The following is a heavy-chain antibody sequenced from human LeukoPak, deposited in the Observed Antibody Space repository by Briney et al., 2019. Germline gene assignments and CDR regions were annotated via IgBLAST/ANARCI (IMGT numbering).Heavy chain of an antibody. CDR1: GFTFSSYG. J-gene: IGHJ4*02. CDR3: AKVAVRDFDY. Sequence: PGGSLRLSCAASGFTFSSYGMHWVRQAPGKGLEWVAVIWYDGSNKYYADSVKGRFTISRDNSKNTLYPQMNSLRAEDTAVYYCAKVAVRDFDYWGKGTLVTVSS. V-gene: IGHV3-30*02. CDR2: IWYDGSNK.